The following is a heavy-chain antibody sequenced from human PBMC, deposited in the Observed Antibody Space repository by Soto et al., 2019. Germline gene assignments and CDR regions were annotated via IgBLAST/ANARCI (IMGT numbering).Heavy chain of an antibody. Sequence: QVQLVQSGAEVKKPGASVKVSCKASGYTFTSYYMHWVRQAPGQGLEWMGIINPSGGSTSYAQKLQGRVTMTRDTSTSTVYMELSSLRSEDTAVYYCARENIVVVPARRGDYYYGMDVWGQGTTVTVSS. J-gene: IGHJ6*02. CDR2: INPSGGST. D-gene: IGHD2-2*01. V-gene: IGHV1-46*01. CDR3: ARENIVVVPARRGDYYYGMDV. CDR1: GYTFTSYY.